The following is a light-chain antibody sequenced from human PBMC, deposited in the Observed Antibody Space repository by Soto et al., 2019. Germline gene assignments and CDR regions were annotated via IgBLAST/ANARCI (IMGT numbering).Light chain of an antibody. J-gene: IGKJ1*01. V-gene: IGKV1-39*01. Sequence: DIQMTQSPSSLSASVGDRVTITCRASQSISSYLNWYQQKPGKAPKLLIYAASSLQSWVPSRFSGSGSGTDFTLTISSLQPEDFETYYCQQSYSTPWTFGQGTKVEIK. CDR2: AAS. CDR3: QQSYSTPWT. CDR1: QSISSY.